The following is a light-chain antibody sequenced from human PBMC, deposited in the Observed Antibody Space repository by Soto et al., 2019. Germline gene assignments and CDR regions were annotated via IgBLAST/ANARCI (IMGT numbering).Light chain of an antibody. CDR2: DAS. V-gene: IGKV1-5*01. J-gene: IGKJ1*01. CDR1: QIINSW. CDR3: QKYHTYSRT. Sequence: DIQITQFPSTLSAAVGYRLTITGGARQIINSWLAWYQQTPGTHHKLLIYDASRLQSGFPSRFSGSGSGTEFTLSITSLQPGDFATYYCQKYHTYSRTFGQGTTV.